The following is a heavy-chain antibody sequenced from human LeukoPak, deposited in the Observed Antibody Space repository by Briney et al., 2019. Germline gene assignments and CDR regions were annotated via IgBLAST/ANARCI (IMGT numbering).Heavy chain of an antibody. J-gene: IGHJ6*02. Sequence: SETLSLTCTVSVGSIISSSYYWGWIRQPPGKGLEWIGSIYYSGSTYSNPSLKSRVTISVDTSKNQFSLKLSSVTAADTAVYYCASPGYCSSTSCYTSLGYYYYGMDVWGQGTTVTVSS. V-gene: IGHV4-39*01. CDR3: ASPGYCSSTSCYTSLGYYYYGMDV. CDR2: IYYSGST. CDR1: VGSIISSSYY. D-gene: IGHD2-2*02.